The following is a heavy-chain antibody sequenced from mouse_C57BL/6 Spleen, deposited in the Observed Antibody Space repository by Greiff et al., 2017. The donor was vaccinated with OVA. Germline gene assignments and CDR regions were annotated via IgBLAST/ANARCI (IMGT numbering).Heavy chain of an antibody. J-gene: IGHJ4*01. Sequence: EVQLVESVAELVRPGASVKLSCTASGFNIKNTYMHWVKQRPEQGLEWIGRIDPANGKTKYAPKFQGKATITADTSSNTAYLQLSSLTSEDTAIYYCARGYVGPYYYAMDYWGQGTSVTVSS. V-gene: IGHV14-3*01. CDR3: ARGYVGPYYYAMDY. CDR2: IDPANGKT. CDR1: GFNIKNTY. D-gene: IGHD1-2*01.